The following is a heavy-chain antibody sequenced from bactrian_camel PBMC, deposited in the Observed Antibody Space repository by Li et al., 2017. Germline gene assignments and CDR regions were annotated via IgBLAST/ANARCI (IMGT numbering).Heavy chain of an antibody. V-gene: IGHV3S53*01. D-gene: IGHD5*01. Sequence: HVQLVESGGGSVQAGGSLKLSCTAAEDIADAMFRTCAMGWYRQDTGEERPGKDRELVSYTDFDGNAKYADSVKGRFTISHDNAKNTLYLQLNSLKPEDTAKYYCAASRSACVSWGPTVAERVPVFLYRGQGTQVTVS. J-gene: IGHJ4*01. CDR1: EDIADAMFRTCA. CDR3: AASRSACVSWGPTVAERVPVFLY. CDR2: TDFDGNA.